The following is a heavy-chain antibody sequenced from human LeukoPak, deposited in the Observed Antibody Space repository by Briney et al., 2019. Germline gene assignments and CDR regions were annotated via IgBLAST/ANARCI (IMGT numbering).Heavy chain of an antibody. CDR3: ASYYYDSSGYLDY. D-gene: IGHD3-22*01. V-gene: IGHV4-39*01. J-gene: IGHJ4*02. Sequence: SETLSLTCTVSGGSISSSGYYWGWIRQPPGKGLEWIGSIYYSGSTYHNPSLKSRVTISVDPSKSQFSLKLSSVTATVTAVYYCASYYYDSSGYLDYWGQGTLVTVSS. CDR1: GGSISSSGYY. CDR2: IYYSGST.